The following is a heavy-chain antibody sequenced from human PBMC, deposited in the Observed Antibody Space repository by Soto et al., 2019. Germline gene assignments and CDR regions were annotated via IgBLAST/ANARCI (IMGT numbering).Heavy chain of an antibody. CDR3: ARAWKIEKFGVISMSKGLDV. J-gene: IGHJ6*02. CDR1: GFIFSDYY. D-gene: IGHD3-3*01. V-gene: IGHV3-11*01. CDR2: SSNRDRST. Sequence: QVQLVESGGGLDKPGGSLRLSCAASGFIFSDYYMTWIRQAPGKGLEWLSCSSNRDRSTYYADSVKDRFVVSKDNAKNLVYLQMHSLRAEDTAVYFCARAWKIEKFGVISMSKGLDVWGQGTTVTVSS.